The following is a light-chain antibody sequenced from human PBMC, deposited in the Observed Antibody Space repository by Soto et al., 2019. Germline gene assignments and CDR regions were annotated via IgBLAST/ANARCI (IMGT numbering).Light chain of an antibody. V-gene: IGKV3-15*01. J-gene: IGKJ1*01. CDR3: QQYNNWWT. CDR2: GAS. Sequence: EVVMTQSPATLSVSPGERATLSCRASQSVSNNLAWYQQKPGQAPRLLIYGASTRATGIPARFSGSGSGTEFTLTISRLQSEDFAVYYWQQYNNWWTFGQGTKVEI. CDR1: QSVSNN.